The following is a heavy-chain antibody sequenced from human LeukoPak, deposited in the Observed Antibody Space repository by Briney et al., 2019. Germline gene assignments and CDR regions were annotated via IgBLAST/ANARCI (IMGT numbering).Heavy chain of an antibody. CDR1: GFNFSSYS. J-gene: IGHJ4*02. Sequence: GGSLRLSCAASGFNFSSYSMNWVRQAPGKGLEWVSYIASSTSTIYYADSVKGRFTISRDNAKNSLFLQMNSLRAEDTAVYYCASGKLYTAAFDYWGQGTLVTVSS. CDR3: ASGKLYTAAFDY. D-gene: IGHD2-2*01. V-gene: IGHV3-48*01. CDR2: IASSTSTI.